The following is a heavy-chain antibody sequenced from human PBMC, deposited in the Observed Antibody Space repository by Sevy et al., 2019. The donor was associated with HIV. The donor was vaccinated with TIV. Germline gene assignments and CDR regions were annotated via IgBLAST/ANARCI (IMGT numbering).Heavy chain of an antibody. CDR1: GIIFTSSG. J-gene: IGHJ4*02. CDR2: IWYDGSNK. Sequence: GGSLRLSCVVSGIIFTSSGMHWVRQAPGKGLEWVAVIWYDGSNKYYADSVKGRFTISGDNSKNTLYLQMNSLRAEDTAVYYCAMNYYDSSGTSFFFDYRGQGTLVTVSS. D-gene: IGHD3-22*01. CDR3: AMNYYDSSGTSFFFDY. V-gene: IGHV3-33*08.